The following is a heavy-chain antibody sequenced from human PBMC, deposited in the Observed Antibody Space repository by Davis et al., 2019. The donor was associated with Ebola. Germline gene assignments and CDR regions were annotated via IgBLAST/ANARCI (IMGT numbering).Heavy chain of an antibody. J-gene: IGHJ4*02. CDR3: ARDGLGDFSYYDY. CDR2: IGRSGNVI. V-gene: IGHV3-11*01. CDR1: GGSFSGYY. D-gene: IGHD2-21*01. Sequence: LSLTCAVYGGSFSGYYWSWIRQAPGKGLDWLSYIGRSGNVIAYADSVKGRFTISRDNAKNSLYLEMDSLRAEDTAVYFCARDGLGDFSYYDYWGQGTLVTVSS.